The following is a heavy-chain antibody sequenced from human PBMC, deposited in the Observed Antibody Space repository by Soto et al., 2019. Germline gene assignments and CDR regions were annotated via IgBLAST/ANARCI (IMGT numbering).Heavy chain of an antibody. D-gene: IGHD5-18*01. Sequence: QVQLVQSGAEVKKPESSVKVSCKAPGGTFSTYAISWVRQAPGQGLEWMGGIIPMFGTANYAQRFQDRVTTTAGESTTTGHTELSSLRSEATAVYFCARGIQLWLRRINYGYSGWAQGTLVTVSS. V-gene: IGHV1-69*12. CDR2: IIPMFGTA. J-gene: IGHJ4*02. CDR1: GGTFSTYA. CDR3: ARGIQLWLRRINYGYSG.